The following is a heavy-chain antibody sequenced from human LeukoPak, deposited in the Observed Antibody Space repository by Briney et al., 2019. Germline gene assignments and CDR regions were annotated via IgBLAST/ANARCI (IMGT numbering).Heavy chain of an antibody. D-gene: IGHD2-2*01. Sequence: GRSLRLSCAASGFTFSSYGMHWVRRAPGKGLGWVAVIRYDGSNKYYADSVEGRFTISRDNSKNTLYLQMNSLRAEDTAVYYCAREDSYCRSTSCLFDYWGQGTLVTVSS. CDR2: IRYDGSNK. V-gene: IGHV3-33*01. CDR3: AREDSYCRSTSCLFDY. CDR1: GFTFSSYG. J-gene: IGHJ4*02.